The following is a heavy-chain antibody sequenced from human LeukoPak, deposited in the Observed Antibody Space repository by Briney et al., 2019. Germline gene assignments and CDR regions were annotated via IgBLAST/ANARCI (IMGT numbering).Heavy chain of an antibody. Sequence: SETLSLTCTVSGGSISSYYWSWIRQPPGKGLEWIGYICYSGSTNYNPSLKSRVTISVDTSKNQFSLKLSSVTAADTAVYYCARTDSYGYLSSPYYYYGMDVWGQGTTVPVSS. D-gene: IGHD5-18*01. CDR1: GGSISSYY. V-gene: IGHV4-59*08. CDR2: ICYSGST. CDR3: ARTDSYGYLSSPYYYYGMDV. J-gene: IGHJ6*02.